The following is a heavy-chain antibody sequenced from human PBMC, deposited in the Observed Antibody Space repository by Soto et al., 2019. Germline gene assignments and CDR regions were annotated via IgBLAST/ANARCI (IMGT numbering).Heavy chain of an antibody. CDR1: GFTFSSYS. Sequence: PGGSLRLSCAASGFTFSSYSMNWVRQAPGKGLEWVSSISSSSSYIYYADSVKGRFTISRDNAKNSLYLQMNSLRAEDTAVYYCARAGRSTYAFDIWGQGTMVTVSS. V-gene: IGHV3-21*01. J-gene: IGHJ3*02. CDR3: ARAGRSTYAFDI. CDR2: ISSSSSYI. D-gene: IGHD2-2*01.